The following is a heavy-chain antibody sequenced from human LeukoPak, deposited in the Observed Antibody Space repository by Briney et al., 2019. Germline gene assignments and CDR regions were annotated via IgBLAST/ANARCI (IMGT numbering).Heavy chain of an antibody. D-gene: IGHD2-15*01. CDR1: GGTFSSYA. CDR2: IIPILGIA. CDR3: ARKRSGGRQNYYYYGMDV. V-gene: IGHV1-69*04. Sequence: EASVKVSCKASGGTFSSYAISWVRQAPGQGLEWMGRIIPILGIANYAQKFQGRVTITADKSTSTAYMELSSLRSEDTAVYYCARKRSGGRQNYYYYGMDVWGQGTTVTVSS. J-gene: IGHJ6*02.